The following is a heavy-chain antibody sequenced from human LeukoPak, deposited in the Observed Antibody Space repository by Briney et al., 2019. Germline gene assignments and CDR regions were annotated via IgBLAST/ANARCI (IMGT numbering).Heavy chain of an antibody. CDR1: GYSFTSYW. Sequence: PGESLKISCKGSGYSFTSYWIGWVRPMPGKGLEWMGIIYPGDSDTRYSPSFQGQVTISADKSISTAYLQWSSLKASVTAMYYCARQVEYCSSTSCLNWFDPWGQGTLVTVSS. V-gene: IGHV5-51*01. CDR2: IYPGDSDT. CDR3: ARQVEYCSSTSCLNWFDP. D-gene: IGHD2-2*01. J-gene: IGHJ5*02.